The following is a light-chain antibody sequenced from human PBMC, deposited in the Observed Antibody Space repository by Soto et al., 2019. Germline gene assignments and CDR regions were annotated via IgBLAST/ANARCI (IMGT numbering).Light chain of an antibody. V-gene: IGLV2-14*03. CDR1: SSDVGGYNS. J-gene: IGLJ1*01. Sequence: QSVLTQPASVSGSPGQSITISCTGTSSDVGGYNSVSWYQHHPCKAPKLILYDVGHRPSGVSYRFSGSKSGNTASLTISRLQAADEADYFCSSYTSSMTNVFGSGTKVTVL. CDR2: DVG. CDR3: SSYTSSMTNV.